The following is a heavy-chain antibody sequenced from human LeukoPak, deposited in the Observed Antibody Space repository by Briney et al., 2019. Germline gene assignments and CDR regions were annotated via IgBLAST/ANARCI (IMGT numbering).Heavy chain of an antibody. Sequence: PGGSLRLSGAASGSTFSGSAMHWVRKASGKGLEWVGRIRSKANSYATAYAASVKGRFTISRDDSKNTAYLQMNSLKTEDTAVYYCTRDYGDYGWGQGTLVTVSS. CDR1: GSTFSGSA. J-gene: IGHJ4*02. CDR3: TRDYGDYG. D-gene: IGHD4-17*01. V-gene: IGHV3-73*01. CDR2: IRSKANSYAT.